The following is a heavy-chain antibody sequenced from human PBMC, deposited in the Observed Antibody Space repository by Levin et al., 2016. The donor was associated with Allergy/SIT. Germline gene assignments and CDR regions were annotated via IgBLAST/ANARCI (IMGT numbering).Heavy chain of an antibody. CDR3: ARETGGYYYGSGSYRANAAFDI. V-gene: IGHV3-64*01. D-gene: IGHD3-10*01. J-gene: IGHJ4*02. Sequence: WIRQPPGKGLEYVSAISSNGGSTYYANSVKGRFTISRDNSKNTLYLQMGSLRAEDMAVYYCARETGGYYYGSGSYRANAAFDIWGQGTLVTVSS. CDR2: ISSNGGST.